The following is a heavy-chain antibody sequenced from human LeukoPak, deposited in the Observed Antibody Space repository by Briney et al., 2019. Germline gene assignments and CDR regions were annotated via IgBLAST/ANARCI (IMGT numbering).Heavy chain of an antibody. CDR2: IIAYNGNT. CDR3: ARVRCSSTSCYPRRNWFDP. Sequence: GASVKVSCMASGYTFTSYGISWVRQAPGQGLEWMGWIIAYNGNTNYAQKLQGRVTMTTDTSTSTAYMELRSLRSDDTAVYYCARVRCSSTSCYPRRNWFDPWGQGTLVTVSS. V-gene: IGHV1-18*01. J-gene: IGHJ5*02. D-gene: IGHD2-2*01. CDR1: GYTFTSYG.